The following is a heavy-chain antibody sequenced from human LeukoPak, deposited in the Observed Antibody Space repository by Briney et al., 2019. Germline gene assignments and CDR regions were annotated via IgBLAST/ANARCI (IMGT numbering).Heavy chain of an antibody. V-gene: IGHV4-34*01. Sequence: SETLSLTCAVYGGSFSGYYWRWIRQPPGKGVEWIGEINHSGSTNYNTSLKSRVTISVETSKNQFSLKLSSVTAADTAVYYCARGLGGIAVARIDYWGQGTLVTVSS. CDR3: ARGLGGIAVARIDY. CDR1: GGSFSGYY. J-gene: IGHJ4*02. D-gene: IGHD6-19*01. CDR2: INHSGST.